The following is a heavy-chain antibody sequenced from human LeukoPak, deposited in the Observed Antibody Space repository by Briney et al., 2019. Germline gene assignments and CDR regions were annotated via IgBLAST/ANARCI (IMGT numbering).Heavy chain of an antibody. CDR1: GGTFSSSA. CDR2: IIPIFGTA. CDR3: AGYYSDSSGYYGD. Sequence: SVKVSCKASGGTFSSSAISWVRQAPGQGLEWMGGIIPIFGTANYAQKFQGRVTITTDESTSTAYMELSSLRSEDTAVYYCAGYYSDSSGYYGDWGQGTLVTVSS. D-gene: IGHD3-22*01. J-gene: IGHJ4*02. V-gene: IGHV1-69*05.